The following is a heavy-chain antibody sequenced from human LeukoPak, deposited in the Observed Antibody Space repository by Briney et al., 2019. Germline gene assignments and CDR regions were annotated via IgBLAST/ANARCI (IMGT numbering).Heavy chain of an antibody. D-gene: IGHD3-22*01. Sequence: GGSLRLSCAASGFTFSSYWMSWVRQAPGKGLEWVANIKQDGSEKYYVDSVKGRFTISRDNDKNSLYLQVNSLRAEDTAVYYCARGGYYDTSGYRPLDYWGQGTPVTISS. CDR3: ARGGYYDTSGYRPLDY. V-gene: IGHV3-7*01. CDR1: GFTFSSYW. J-gene: IGHJ4*02. CDR2: IKQDGSEK.